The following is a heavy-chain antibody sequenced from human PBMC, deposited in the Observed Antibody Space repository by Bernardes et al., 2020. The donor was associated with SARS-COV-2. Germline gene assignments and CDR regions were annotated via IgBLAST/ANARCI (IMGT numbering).Heavy chain of an antibody. Sequence: GSLRLSCAASGFIFSSYGMHWVRQAPGKGLEWVAVIWYDGSNKYYADSVKGRFTISRDNSKNTLYLQMNSLRAEDTAVYYCAREGDYGDSRFDYWGQGTLVTVSS. J-gene: IGHJ4*02. CDR3: AREGDYGDSRFDY. D-gene: IGHD4-17*01. CDR1: GFIFSSYG. CDR2: IWYDGSNK. V-gene: IGHV3-33*01.